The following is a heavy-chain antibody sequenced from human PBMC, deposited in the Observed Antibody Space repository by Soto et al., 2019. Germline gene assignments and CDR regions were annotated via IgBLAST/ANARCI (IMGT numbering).Heavy chain of an antibody. D-gene: IGHD5-12*01. CDR1: GFTFSSYW. CDR3: AREEVATMYYYYMDV. J-gene: IGHJ6*03. V-gene: IGHV3-7*01. Sequence: GGSLRLSCAASGFTFSSYWMSWVRQAPGKGLEWVANIKQDGSEKYHVDSVKGRLTISRDNAKNSLYLQMNSLRAEDTAVYYCAREEVATMYYYYMDVWGKGTTVTVSS. CDR2: IKQDGSEK.